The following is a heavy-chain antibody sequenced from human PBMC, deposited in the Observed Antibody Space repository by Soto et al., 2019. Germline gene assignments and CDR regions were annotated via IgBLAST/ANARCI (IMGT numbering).Heavy chain of an antibody. CDR3: ARPRYCSGGSCYQNFDY. CDR1: GGTFSSYT. V-gene: IGHV1-69*02. D-gene: IGHD2-15*01. J-gene: IGHJ4*02. Sequence: ASVKVSCKASGGTFSSYTISWVRQAPGQGLEWMGRIIPILGIANYAQKFQGRVTITADKSTSTAYMELSSLRSEDTAVYYCARPRYCSGGSCYQNFDYWGQGTLVTVFS. CDR2: IIPILGIA.